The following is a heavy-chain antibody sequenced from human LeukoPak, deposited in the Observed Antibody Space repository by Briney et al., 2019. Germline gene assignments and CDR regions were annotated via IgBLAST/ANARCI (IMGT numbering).Heavy chain of an antibody. CDR1: GFTFSSYG. CDR2: ISYDESNK. CDR3: AKDRSRSKTYYYDSSGLTPFDY. Sequence: GGSLRLSCAAPGFTFSSYGMHWVRQAPGKGLEWVAIISYDESNKYYADSVKGRFTISRDNSKNTLYLQMNSLRAEDTAVYYCAKDRSRSKTYYYDSSGLTPFDYWGQGTLVTVSS. D-gene: IGHD3-22*01. V-gene: IGHV3-30*18. J-gene: IGHJ4*02.